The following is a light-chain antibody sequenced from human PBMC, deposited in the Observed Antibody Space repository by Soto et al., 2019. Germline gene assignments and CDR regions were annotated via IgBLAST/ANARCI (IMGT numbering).Light chain of an antibody. J-gene: IGKJ2*01. V-gene: IGKV3-20*01. CDR3: QQYGSSYT. Sequence: EIVLTQSPGTLSLSPGERATLSCRASQSIISSYLAWYQQKPGQAPRLLLFGASARATGIPERFSGYGAGADFTLTISRLEPEDSAVYYCQQYGSSYTFGQGTKLEIK. CDR1: QSIISSY. CDR2: GAS.